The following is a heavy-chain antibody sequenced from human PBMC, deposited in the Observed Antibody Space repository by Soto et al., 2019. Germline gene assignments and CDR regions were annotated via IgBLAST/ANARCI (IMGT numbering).Heavy chain of an antibody. D-gene: IGHD6-19*01. J-gene: IGHJ3*02. CDR1: VGSFSSYA. CDR3: ARAGPVAGNHAFDI. V-gene: IGHV1-69*06. CDR2: IIHIFGTA. Sequence: QVQLVQSGAEVKKPGSSVKVSCKASVGSFSSYAISWVRQAPVQGLEWMGGIIHIFGTATYAQKFQGRVTIIADKSTSTAYMELSSLRSEDTAVYYCARAGPVAGNHAFDIWGQGTLVTVSS.